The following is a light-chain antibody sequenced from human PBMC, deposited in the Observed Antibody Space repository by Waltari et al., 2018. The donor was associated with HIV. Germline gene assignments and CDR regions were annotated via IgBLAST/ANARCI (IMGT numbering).Light chain of an antibody. J-gene: IGKJ3*01. CDR1: QSVLYSSKNKDY. CDR2: WAS. V-gene: IGKV4-1*01. CDR3: QQYYSTGFT. Sequence: DIVMTQSPDSLAVSLGERATINCKSSQSVLYSSKNKDYLAWYQQRPGQPPKLLIYWASTRESGVPDRFSGSGSGTNFTLTISSLQAEDVAVYYCQQYYSTGFTFGPGTKVDIK.